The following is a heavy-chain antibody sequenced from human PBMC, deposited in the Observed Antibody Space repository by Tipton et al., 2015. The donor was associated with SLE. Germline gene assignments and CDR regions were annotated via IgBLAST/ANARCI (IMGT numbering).Heavy chain of an antibody. CDR1: GGSISSSSYY. CDR3: ARDTGASGSLYFYYYGMDV. D-gene: IGHD3-3*01. J-gene: IGHJ6*02. V-gene: IGHV4-39*07. Sequence: TLSLTCTVSGGSISSSSYYWGWIRQPPGKGLEWIGSIYYSGSTYYNPSLKSRVTISVDTSKNQFSLKLSSVTAADTAVYYCARDTGASGSLYFYYYGMDVCGQGTTVTVSS. CDR2: IYYSGST.